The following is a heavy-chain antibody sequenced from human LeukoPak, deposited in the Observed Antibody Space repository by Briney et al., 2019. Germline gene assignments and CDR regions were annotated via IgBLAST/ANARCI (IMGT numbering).Heavy chain of an antibody. D-gene: IGHD3-9*01. J-gene: IGHJ4*02. V-gene: IGHV3-48*01. Sequence: GGSLRLSCAASGFTFSMFSINWVRQAPGRGLEWISYISSRSGSISYAESVRGRFIISRDNAKNTLNPQMNSLRAEDTAVYYCARADYYAFDYWGQGIRVTVPS. CDR2: ISSRSGSI. CDR3: ARADYYAFDY. CDR1: GFTFSMFS.